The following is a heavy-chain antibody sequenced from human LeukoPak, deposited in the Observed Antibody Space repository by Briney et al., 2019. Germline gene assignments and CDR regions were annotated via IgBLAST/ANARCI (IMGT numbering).Heavy chain of an antibody. CDR3: VRYSWNDDGFDV. J-gene: IGHJ3*01. V-gene: IGHV3-21*01. CDR2: ITATSDSI. Sequence: GGSLRLSCAASGFTFGYYSMNWVRQAPGKGLEWVSSITATSDSIYYADSVEGRFTISRDNVKNSLFLQMSSLRAEDTAVYYCVRYSWNDDGFDVWGQGTWVSVSS. CDR1: GFTFGYYS. D-gene: IGHD1-1*01.